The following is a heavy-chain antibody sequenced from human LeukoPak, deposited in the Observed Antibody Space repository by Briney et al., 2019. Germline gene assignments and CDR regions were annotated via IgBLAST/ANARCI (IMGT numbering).Heavy chain of an antibody. CDR1: GFTFSTYV. CDR3: ARVVAGSVYNYGMDV. V-gene: IGHV3-30*01. J-gene: IGHJ6*02. Sequence: GGSLRLSCAASGFTFSTYVMHWVRQAPGKGLQWVAVILYDGSNKYYADSVKGRFIISRDNSKNTLYLQMNSLTAEDTAVYYCARVVAGSVYNYGMDVWGQGTTVTVSS. D-gene: IGHD6-19*01. CDR2: ILYDGSNK.